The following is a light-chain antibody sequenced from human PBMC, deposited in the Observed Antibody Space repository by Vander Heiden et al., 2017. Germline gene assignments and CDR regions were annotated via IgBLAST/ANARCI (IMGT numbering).Light chain of an antibody. Sequence: QSVLTQPPSASGTPGQRVTNSCSGTRSNIGGNYVYWYQQRPETAPKVLIFKNNQRPSGVPDRFSGSKSGTSASLAISGLRSEDEADYYWATCDESLSAVVFGGGTKLTVL. CDR2: KNN. J-gene: IGLJ2*01. CDR1: RSNIGGNY. CDR3: ATCDESLSAVV. V-gene: IGLV1-47*01.